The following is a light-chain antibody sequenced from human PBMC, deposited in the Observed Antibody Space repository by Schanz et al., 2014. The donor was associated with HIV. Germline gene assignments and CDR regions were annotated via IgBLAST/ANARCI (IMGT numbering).Light chain of an antibody. J-gene: IGKJ1*01. CDR3: QQYGGSPET. CDR1: ESIGNS. Sequence: EIVLTQSPATLSVSPGERASLSCRASESIGNSLAWYQQKHGQAPRLLIYDASNRATGIPARFSGSGSGTEFTLTISRLEPEDFAVYYCQQYGGSPETFGQGTKVEIK. V-gene: IGKV3D-15*01. CDR2: DAS.